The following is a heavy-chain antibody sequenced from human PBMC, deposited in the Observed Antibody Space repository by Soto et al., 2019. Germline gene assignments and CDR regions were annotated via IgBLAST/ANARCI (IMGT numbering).Heavy chain of an antibody. CDR3: AKDPPTRVPFYYYYGMDV. V-gene: IGHV3-23*01. Sequence: EVQLLESGGGLVQPGGSLRLSCAASGFTFSSYAMSWVRQAPGKGLEWVSAISGSGGSTYYADSVKGRFTSSRDNSKNTLYLQMNSRRAEDTAVYYCAKDPPTRVPFYYYYGMDVWGQGTTVTVSS. CDR1: GFTFSSYA. CDR2: ISGSGGST. D-gene: IGHD1-1*01. J-gene: IGHJ6*02.